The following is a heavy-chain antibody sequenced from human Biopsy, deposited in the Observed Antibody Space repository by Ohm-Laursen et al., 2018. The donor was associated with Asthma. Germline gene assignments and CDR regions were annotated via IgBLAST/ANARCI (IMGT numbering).Heavy chain of an antibody. D-gene: IGHD3-10*01. Sequence: ASVKVSCKTSGYTFNSAGITWVRQAPGQGLEWMGWISVYNGDTKVAQKLQDRVTMITDTSTSTAYMELRSLRSDDTAAYFCARAVDYSHYYGIDVWGQGTTVTVS. CDR1: GYTFNSAG. CDR3: ARAVDYSHYYGIDV. J-gene: IGHJ6*02. V-gene: IGHV1-18*01. CDR2: ISVYNGDT.